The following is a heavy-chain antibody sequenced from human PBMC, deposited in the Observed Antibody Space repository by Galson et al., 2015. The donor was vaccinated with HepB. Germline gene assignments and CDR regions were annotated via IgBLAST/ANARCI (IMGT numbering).Heavy chain of an antibody. CDR3: ARAGGLGWLRFGFDY. J-gene: IGHJ4*02. CDR2: IIPIYGTA. D-gene: IGHD5-12*01. V-gene: IGHV1-69*13. CDR1: GGSFSNQG. Sequence: SVKVSCKASGGSFSNQGISWVRQAPGQGLEWMGGIIPIYGTANYAQKSQGRVTITADESTSTVYMELTSLRSEDTAVYYCARAGGLGWLRFGFDYWGQGTLVTVSS.